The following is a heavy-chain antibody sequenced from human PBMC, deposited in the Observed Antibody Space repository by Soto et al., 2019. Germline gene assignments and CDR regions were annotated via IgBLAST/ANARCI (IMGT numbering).Heavy chain of an antibody. CDR1: GITFIADA. Sequence: VGSLRLSCAASGITFIADAMSWVRQAPGKGLEWVSAISGSGATTYYADSVKGRFTISRDKSKNTLYLQMNSLRAEDTALYYCAKSFSSNWYDYFDYWGQGSLVTVSS. V-gene: IGHV3-23*01. CDR3: AKSFSSNWYDYFDY. D-gene: IGHD6-13*01. J-gene: IGHJ4*02. CDR2: ISGSGATT.